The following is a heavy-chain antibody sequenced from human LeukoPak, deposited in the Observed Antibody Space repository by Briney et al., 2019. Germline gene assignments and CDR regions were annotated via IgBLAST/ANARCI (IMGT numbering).Heavy chain of an antibody. D-gene: IGHD6-13*01. CDR3: ARDARLRYSSSWYEGNFQH. V-gene: IGHV1-18*01. J-gene: IGHJ1*01. Sequence: ASVKVSCKACGYTFTSHGSTWVRKAPGQGLEWMGWISSYNGNTNYAQKSQGRVTMTTDTSTSTAYMELRSLTSDDTAVYYCARDARLRYSSSWYEGNFQHWGQGTLVTVSS. CDR1: GYTFTSHG. CDR2: ISSYNGNT.